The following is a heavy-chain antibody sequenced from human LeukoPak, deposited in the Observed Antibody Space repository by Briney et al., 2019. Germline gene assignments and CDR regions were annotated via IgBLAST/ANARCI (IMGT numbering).Heavy chain of an antibody. CDR1: GFNFDDYT. J-gene: IGHJ4*01. V-gene: IGHV3-43*01. CDR3: AKDLGKVIAAAGTAGFDS. Sequence: GGSLRLYCAASGFNFDDYTLHWVRQLPGKGLEWVSLMNWDGGSTYYADSVKGRFTISRDTSKNSLFLQMHSLKAEDTAIYYCAKDLGKVIAAAGTAGFDSWGRGTLVTVSS. D-gene: IGHD6-19*01. CDR2: MNWDGGST.